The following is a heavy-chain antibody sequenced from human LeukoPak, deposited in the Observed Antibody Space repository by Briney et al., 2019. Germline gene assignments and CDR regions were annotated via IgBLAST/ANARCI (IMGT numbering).Heavy chain of an antibody. Sequence: GGSLRLSCAVSGFTFSGYNMNWVRQAPGKGLEWVSFISSSGTYIYYADSVKGRFIISRDNAKSLPYLQMNSLRVEDTAVYYCARDPGGSKPAHLDYWGQGTLVSVPS. V-gene: IGHV3-21*06. J-gene: IGHJ4*02. CDR1: GFTFSGYN. D-gene: IGHD1-26*01. CDR3: ARDPGGSKPAHLDY. CDR2: ISSSGTYI.